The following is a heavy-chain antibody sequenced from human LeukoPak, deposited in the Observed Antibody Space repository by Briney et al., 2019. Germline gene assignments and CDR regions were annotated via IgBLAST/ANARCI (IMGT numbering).Heavy chain of an antibody. CDR2: IIPIFGTA. D-gene: IGHD3-16*01. V-gene: IGHV1-69*13. CDR3: ARDSQGGGFDY. Sequence: SVKVSCKASGGTFSSYAISWVRQAPGQGREWMGGIIPIFGTANYAQKYQGRVTITADQSTSTAYMELRSLRSEDTAVYYCARDSQGGGFDYWGQGTLVTVSS. CDR1: GGTFSSYA. J-gene: IGHJ4*02.